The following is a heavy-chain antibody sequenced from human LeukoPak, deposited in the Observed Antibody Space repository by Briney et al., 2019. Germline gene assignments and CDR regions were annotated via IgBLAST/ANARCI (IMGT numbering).Heavy chain of an antibody. J-gene: IGHJ6*03. D-gene: IGHD6-13*01. Sequence: GGSLRLSCAASGFTFSSYAMSWVRQAPGKGLEWVSTISNSDYSTYYADSVKGRFTISRANSENTLYLQMNSLRAEDTAVYYCAKTTSAAAADYYYYYMDVWGKGTTVTISS. CDR2: ISNSDYST. V-gene: IGHV3-23*01. CDR1: GFTFSSYA. CDR3: AKTTSAAAADYYYYYMDV.